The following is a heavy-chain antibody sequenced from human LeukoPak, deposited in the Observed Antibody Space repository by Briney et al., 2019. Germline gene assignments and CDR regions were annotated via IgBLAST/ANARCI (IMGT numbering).Heavy chain of an antibody. V-gene: IGHV3-30*18. Sequence: GGSLRLSCAASGFTFSSYGMLWVRQAPGKGLEWVAVISYDGSNKYYADSVKGRFTISRDNSKNTLYLQMNSLRAEDTAVYYCAKDPYGGQGTLVTVSS. CDR1: GFTFSSYG. CDR2: ISYDGSNK. CDR3: AKDPY. J-gene: IGHJ4*02.